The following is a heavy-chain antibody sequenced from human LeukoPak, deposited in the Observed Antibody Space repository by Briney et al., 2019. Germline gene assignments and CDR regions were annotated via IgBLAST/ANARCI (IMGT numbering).Heavy chain of an antibody. CDR2: INPNSGGT. CDR3: ARGEYSSSHLIDY. J-gene: IGHJ4*02. D-gene: IGHD6-6*01. Sequence: ASVKVSCKASGYTFTGYYMHWVRQAPGQGLEWMGWINPNSGGTNYAQKFQGRVTMTRDTSISTAYMELSRLRSDDTAVYYCARGEYSSSHLIDYWGQGTLVTVSS. CDR1: GYTFTGYY. V-gene: IGHV1-2*02.